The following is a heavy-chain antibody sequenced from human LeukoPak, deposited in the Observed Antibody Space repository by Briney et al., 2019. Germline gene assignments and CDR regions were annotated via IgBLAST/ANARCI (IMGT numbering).Heavy chain of an antibody. CDR1: GYSISSGYY. D-gene: IGHD6-13*01. Sequence: SETLSLTCTVSGYSISSGYYWGWIRQPPGKGLEWIGSIYHSGSTNYNPSLKSRVTISVDKSKNQFSLKLSSVTAADTAVYYCARNSIAAAGGIDYWGQGTLVTVSS. CDR2: IYHSGST. CDR3: ARNSIAAAGGIDY. V-gene: IGHV4-38-2*02. J-gene: IGHJ4*02.